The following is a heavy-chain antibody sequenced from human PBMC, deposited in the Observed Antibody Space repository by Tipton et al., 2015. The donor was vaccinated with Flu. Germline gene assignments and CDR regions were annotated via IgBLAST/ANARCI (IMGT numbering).Heavy chain of an antibody. J-gene: IGHJ4*02. Sequence: TLSLTCSVSGGSFSGYYWTWIRQPPGKGLEWIGEINHSGGTHYNSSLKSRVTMSVDSSKNQFSLHLSSVTAADTAVYYCARVSPRRVTAIVVVMLPEGYFDYWGQGTLAIVSS. CDR2: INHSGGT. CDR1: GGSFSGYY. CDR3: ARVSPRRVTAIVVVMLPEGYFDY. V-gene: IGHV4-34*01. D-gene: IGHD3-22*01.